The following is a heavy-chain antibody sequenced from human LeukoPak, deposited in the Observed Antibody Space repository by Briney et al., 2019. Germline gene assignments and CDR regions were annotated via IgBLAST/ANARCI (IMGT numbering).Heavy chain of an antibody. CDR2: IYSGGST. CDR3: AREQQLVLGFDY. J-gene: IGHJ4*02. Sequence: GGSLRLSCAASGFTVSSNYMSWVRQAPGKGLEWVSVIYSGGSTYYADSVKGRLTISRDNSKNTLYLQMNSLRAEDTAVYYCAREQQLVLGFDYWGQGTLVTVSS. CDR1: GFTVSSNY. V-gene: IGHV3-66*01. D-gene: IGHD6-13*01.